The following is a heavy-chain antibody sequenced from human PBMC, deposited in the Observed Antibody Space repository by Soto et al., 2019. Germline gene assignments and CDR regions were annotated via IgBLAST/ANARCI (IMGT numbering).Heavy chain of an antibody. D-gene: IGHD3-10*01. CDR3: AREVQVHTPAFVY. CDR2: ISPMFGAA. CDR1: GGTFNTYE. J-gene: IGHJ4*02. Sequence: QVQLVQSGAEMKKPGSSVKVSCQSSGGTFNTYEMNWVRQAPGQGPEWMGDISPMFGAANYAPKFQGRVTMTADESTGTSYMQLSSLTSEDTALYFCAREVQVHTPAFVYWGQGTLVTVSS. V-gene: IGHV1-69*19.